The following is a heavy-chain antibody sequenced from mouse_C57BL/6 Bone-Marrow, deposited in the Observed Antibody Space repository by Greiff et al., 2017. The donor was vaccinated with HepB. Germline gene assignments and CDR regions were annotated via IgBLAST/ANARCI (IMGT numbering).Heavy chain of an antibody. CDR3: ARSPIYYGNYRFAY. J-gene: IGHJ3*01. V-gene: IGHV1-42*01. CDR2: INPSTGGT. Sequence: EVQLQESGPELVKPGASVKISCKASGYSFTGYYMNWVKQSPEKSLEWIGEINPSTGGTTYNQKFKAKATLTVDKSSSTAYMQLKSLTSEDSAVYYCARSPIYYGNYRFAYWGQGTLVTVSA. D-gene: IGHD2-1*01. CDR1: GYSFTGYY.